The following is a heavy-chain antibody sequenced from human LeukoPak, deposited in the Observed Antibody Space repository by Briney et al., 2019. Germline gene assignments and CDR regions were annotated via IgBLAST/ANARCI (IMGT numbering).Heavy chain of an antibody. CDR1: GGSISSSTYY. J-gene: IGHJ4*02. CDR2: ISYSGST. CDR3: ARVTSRHFDY. V-gene: IGHV4-39*01. Sequence: SETLSLSCSVSGGSISSSTYYWGWIRQPPGKGLEWIGSISYSGSTYYNPSLKSRVTISVDTSKNQFSLRLSSVTAADTAVYYCARVTSRHFDYWGQGTLVTVSS. D-gene: IGHD4-11*01.